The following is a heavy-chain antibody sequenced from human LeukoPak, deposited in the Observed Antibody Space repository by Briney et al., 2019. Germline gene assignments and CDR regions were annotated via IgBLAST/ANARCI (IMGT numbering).Heavy chain of an antibody. D-gene: IGHD1-1*01. V-gene: IGHV3-7*02. Sequence: PGGSLRLSCAASGFPFSSYWLSWVRQAPGKGLEWVANIKQDGSGKYYVDSVKGRFTISRDNAKNSLYLTLNSLRADDTAVYYCARLTGTTGFDYWGQGTLVTVSS. J-gene: IGHJ4*02. CDR1: GFPFSSYW. CDR3: ARLTGTTGFDY. CDR2: IKQDGSGK.